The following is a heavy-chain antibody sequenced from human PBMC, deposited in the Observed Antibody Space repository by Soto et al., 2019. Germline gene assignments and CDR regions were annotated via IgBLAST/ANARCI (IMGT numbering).Heavy chain of an antibody. J-gene: IGHJ4*02. D-gene: IGHD6-19*01. Sequence: PVGSLRLSCVASGIEFSNYSMSWVRQAPGKWLEWVSIRSASGRSRYHADSVKGRFTISRDNYKNTLYLHMTNLRAEDTAVYYCAKDGNWLDVYFDVWGQGTPVTVS. CDR1: GIEFSNYS. V-gene: IGHV3-23*01. CDR3: AKDGNWLDVYFDV. CDR2: RSASGRSR.